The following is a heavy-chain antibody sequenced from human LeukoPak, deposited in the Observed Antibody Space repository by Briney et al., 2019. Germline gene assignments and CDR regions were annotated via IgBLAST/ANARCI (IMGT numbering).Heavy chain of an antibody. V-gene: IGHV3-21*04. Sequence: GGSLRLSCAASGFTFSSYSMNWVRQAPGKGLEWVSSISSSSSYIYYADSVKGRFTISRDNAKNSLYLQMNSLRAEHTAVYYCTSGGYSYGYLPLYYYYGMDVWGQGTTVTVSS. CDR1: GFTFSSYS. CDR2: ISSSSSYI. CDR3: TSGGYSYGYLPLYYYYGMDV. J-gene: IGHJ6*02. D-gene: IGHD5-18*01.